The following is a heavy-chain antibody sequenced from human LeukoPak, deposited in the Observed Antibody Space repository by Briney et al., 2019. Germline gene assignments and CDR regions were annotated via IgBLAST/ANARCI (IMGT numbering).Heavy chain of an antibody. CDR2: ISGSGGST. CDR3: AKDLLQDYDFWSGYYTGMDV. CDR1: RSTFSSYA. V-gene: IGHV3-23*01. Sequence: GGSLRLSCAASRSTFSSYAMSWVRQAPGKGLEWVSAISGSGGSTYYADSVKGRFTISRDNSKNTLYLQMNSLRAEDTAVYYCAKDLLQDYDFWSGYYTGMDVWGKGTTVTVSS. J-gene: IGHJ6*03. D-gene: IGHD3-3*01.